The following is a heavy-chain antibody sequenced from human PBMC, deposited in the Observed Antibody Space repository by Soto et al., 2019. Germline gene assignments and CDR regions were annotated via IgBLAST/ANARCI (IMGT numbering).Heavy chain of an antibody. CDR2: LIPMYGIA. J-gene: IGHJ6*02. CDR3: ARGFKDKYYYAMDV. CDR1: GDTFNTYA. V-gene: IGHV1-69*01. Sequence: VQLVQSGADVKKPGSSVKVSCEASGDTFNTYAINWVRQAPGKGPEWLGGLIPMYGIANYAPEFQGRVTITADESTSTAFMDLISLRSEDTAVYYCARGFKDKYYYAMDVWGQGTTVTVSS.